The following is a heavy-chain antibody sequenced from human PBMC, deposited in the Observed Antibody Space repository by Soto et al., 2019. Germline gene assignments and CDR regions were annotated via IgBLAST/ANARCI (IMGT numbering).Heavy chain of an antibody. D-gene: IGHD1-26*01. CDR3: ARDRKIVGATGYYYYGMDV. CDR1: GYTFTGYY. J-gene: IGHJ6*02. CDR2: INPNSGGT. Sequence: ASVKVSCKASGYTFTGYYMHWVRQAPGQGLEWMGWINPNSGGTNYAQKFQGWVTMTRDTSISTAYMELSRLRSDDTAVYYCARDRKIVGATGYYYYGMDVWGQGTTVTVSS. V-gene: IGHV1-2*04.